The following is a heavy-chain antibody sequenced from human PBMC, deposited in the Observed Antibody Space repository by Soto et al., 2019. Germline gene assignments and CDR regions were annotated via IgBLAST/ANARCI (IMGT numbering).Heavy chain of an antibody. CDR1: SGSFSGYY. CDR3: ASRYGSGKYSFDS. CDR2: INRSGST. Sequence: QVQLQQWGAGLLKPSETLSLTCAVYSGSFSGYYCSWIRQSPGKGLEWIGEINRSGSTNYNPSLKGRVTMSEDTSKNQFSPKVTSVTAADTAIYYCASRYGSGKYSFDSWDQGTLVIVSS. V-gene: IGHV4-34*02. D-gene: IGHD3-10*01. J-gene: IGHJ4*02.